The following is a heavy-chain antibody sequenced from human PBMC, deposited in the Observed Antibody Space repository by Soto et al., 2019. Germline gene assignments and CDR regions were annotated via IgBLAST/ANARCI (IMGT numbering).Heavy chain of an antibody. CDR1: GGSISSSSYY. D-gene: IGHD6-13*01. CDR3: ASQSSSWEYYYYYYMDV. Sequence: SETLSLTCTVSGGSISSSSYYWGWIRQPPGKGLEWIGSIYYSGSTYYNPSLKSRVTISVDTSKNQFSLKLSSVTAADTAVYNCASQSSSWEYYYYYYMDVWGKGTTVTVSS. J-gene: IGHJ6*03. CDR2: IYYSGST. V-gene: IGHV4-39*01.